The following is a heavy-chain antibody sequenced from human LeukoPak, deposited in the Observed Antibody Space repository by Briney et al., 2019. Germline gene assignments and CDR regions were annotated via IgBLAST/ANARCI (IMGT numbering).Heavy chain of an antibody. CDR1: GGSISSYY. J-gene: IGHJ4*02. V-gene: IGHV4-59*08. Sequence: SETLSLTCTVSGGSISSYYWSWIRQLPGKGLEWIGYIYYSGSTNYNPSLKSRVTISVDTSKNQFSLKLSSVTAADTAVYYCARFSGWHVGDYWGQGTLVTVSS. D-gene: IGHD6-19*01. CDR2: IYYSGST. CDR3: ARFSGWHVGDY.